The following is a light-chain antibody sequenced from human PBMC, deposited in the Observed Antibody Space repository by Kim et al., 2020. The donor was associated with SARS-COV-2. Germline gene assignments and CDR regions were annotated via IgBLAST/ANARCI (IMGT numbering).Light chain of an antibody. CDR1: QSISTW. CDR2: KAS. J-gene: IGKJ2*01. V-gene: IGKV1-5*03. CDR3: QQYNSYPYT. Sequence: SASVGDRVTITCRASQSISTWLAWYQQKPGKAPKLLMYKASSLQSVVPSRFSGSGSGAEFTLTISSLQPDDFATYDCQQYNSYPYTFGQGTKLEI.